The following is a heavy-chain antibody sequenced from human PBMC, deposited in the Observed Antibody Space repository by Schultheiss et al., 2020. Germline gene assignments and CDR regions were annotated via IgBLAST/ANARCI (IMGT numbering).Heavy chain of an antibody. V-gene: IGHV1-2*02. D-gene: IGHD6-19*01. J-gene: IGHJ4*02. CDR2: INPNSGGT. Sequence: ASVKVSCKASGYTFTSYYMHWVRQAPGQGLEWMGWINPNSGGTNYAQKFQGRVTMTRDTSISTAYMELSSLRSEDTAVYYCATEPTIAVAADTAGWGQGTLVTVSS. CDR1: GYTFTSYY. CDR3: ATEPTIAVAADTAG.